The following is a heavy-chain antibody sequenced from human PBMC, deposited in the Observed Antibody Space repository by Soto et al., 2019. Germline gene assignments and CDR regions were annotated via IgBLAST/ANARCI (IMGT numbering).Heavy chain of an antibody. CDR3: ARGGGYYYYGMDV. CDR2: IYYSGST. Sequence: SETLSLTCTVSGGSISSGDYYWSWTRQPPGKGLEWIGHIYYSGSTYYNPSLKSRVTISVDTSKNQFSLKLSSVTAADTAVYYCARGGGYYYYGMDVWGQGTTVTVSS. J-gene: IGHJ6*02. CDR1: GGSISSGDYY. V-gene: IGHV4-30-4*01. D-gene: IGHD3-10*01.